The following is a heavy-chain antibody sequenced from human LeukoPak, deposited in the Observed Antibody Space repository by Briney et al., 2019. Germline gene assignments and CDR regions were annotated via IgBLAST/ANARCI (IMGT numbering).Heavy chain of an antibody. CDR3: ARGCLGGGSCYGFDY. CDR1: GFTFSSYS. D-gene: IGHD2-15*01. J-gene: IGHJ4*02. V-gene: IGHV3-48*02. Sequence: GGSLRLSCAASGFTFSSYSMNWVRQAPGKGLEWVSYISSSSSTIYYADSVKGRFTISRDNAKNSLYLQMNSLRDEDTAVYYCARGCLGGGSCYGFDYWGQGTLVTVSS. CDR2: ISSSSSTI.